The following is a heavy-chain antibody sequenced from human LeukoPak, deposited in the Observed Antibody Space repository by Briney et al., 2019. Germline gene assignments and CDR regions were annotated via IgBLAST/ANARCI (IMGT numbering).Heavy chain of an antibody. CDR1: GYSISSGYY. D-gene: IGHD3-3*01. V-gene: IGHV4-38-2*02. J-gene: IGHJ3*02. CDR2: IYHSGST. CDR3: ATEYYDFWSGRPNAFDI. Sequence: PSETLSLTCTLSGYSISSGYYWGWIRQPPGKGLEWIGSIYHSGSTYYNPSLKSRVTISVDTSKNQFSLKLSSVTAADTAVYYCATEYYDFWSGRPNAFDIWGQGTMVTVSS.